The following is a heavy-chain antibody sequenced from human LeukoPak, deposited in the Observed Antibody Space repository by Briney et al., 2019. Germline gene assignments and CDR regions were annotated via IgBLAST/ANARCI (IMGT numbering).Heavy chain of an antibody. D-gene: IGHD6-13*01. J-gene: IGHJ4*02. V-gene: IGHV4-39*07. CDR1: GGSISSSGYY. CDR3: ARGGVGIAAVRGYFDY. Sequence: PSETLSLTCTVSGGSISSSGYYWGWIRQPPGKGLEWIGSVYYTGSTYYNPSLKSRVTISVDTSKNQFSLKLSSVTAADTAVYYCARGGVGIAAVRGYFDYWGQGTLVTVSS. CDR2: VYYTGST.